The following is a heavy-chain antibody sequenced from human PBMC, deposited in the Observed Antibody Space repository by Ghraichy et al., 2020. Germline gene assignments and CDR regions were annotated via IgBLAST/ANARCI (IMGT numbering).Heavy chain of an antibody. J-gene: IGHJ3*02. V-gene: IGHV3-21*01. Sequence: LSLTCAASGFTFSSYSMNWVRQAPGKGLEWVSSISSSSSYIYYADSVKGRFTISRDNAKNSLYLQMNSLRAEDTAVYYCARDRGQWLVMGSRAFDIWGQGTMVTVSS. CDR3: ARDRGQWLVMGSRAFDI. CDR1: GFTFSSYS. CDR2: ISSSSSYI. D-gene: IGHD6-19*01.